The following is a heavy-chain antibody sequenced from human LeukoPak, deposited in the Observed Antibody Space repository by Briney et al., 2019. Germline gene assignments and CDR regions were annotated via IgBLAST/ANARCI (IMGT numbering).Heavy chain of an antibody. V-gene: IGHV3-23*01. CDR1: GFTFSSYA. J-gene: IGHJ1*01. D-gene: IGHD2-8*01. Sequence: GGSLRLSCAASGFTFSSYAMSWVRQAPGKGLEWVSAISGSGGSTYYADSVKGRFTISRDNSKNTLYLQMNSLRAEDTAVYYCANSYCTNGVCYTGYFQHWGQGTLVTVSS. CDR2: ISGSGGST. CDR3: ANSYCTNGVCYTGYFQH.